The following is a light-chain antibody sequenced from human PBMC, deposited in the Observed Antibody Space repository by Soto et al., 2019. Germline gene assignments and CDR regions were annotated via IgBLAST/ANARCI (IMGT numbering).Light chain of an antibody. CDR2: DAS. CDR3: KQYDSYYT. V-gene: IGKV1-5*01. J-gene: IGKJ2*01. Sequence: DIQLTQSPSTLSASVGDRVTITCRASQRITSWLAWYQQKPGKAPKLLIYDASRLQSGVPARFSGSGSGTEFTLTISSLQTDDFATYYCKQYDSYYTFGQGNKLDIK. CDR1: QRITSW.